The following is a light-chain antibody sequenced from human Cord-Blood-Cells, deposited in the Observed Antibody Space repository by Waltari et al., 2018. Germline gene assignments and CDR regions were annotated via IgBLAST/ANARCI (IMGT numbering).Light chain of an antibody. J-gene: IGLJ2*01. V-gene: IGLV2-14*01. CDR3: SSYTSSSTVV. CDR2: DVS. CDR1: SSEVGAYNH. Sequence: QSALTQPASVSGPPGQSSTISCTGTSSEVGAYNHVSWYHKHPCKAPKLIIYDVSNRPSGVSNRFSGSKSGNTASLTISGLQAEDEADYYCSSYTSSSTVVFCGGTKLTVL.